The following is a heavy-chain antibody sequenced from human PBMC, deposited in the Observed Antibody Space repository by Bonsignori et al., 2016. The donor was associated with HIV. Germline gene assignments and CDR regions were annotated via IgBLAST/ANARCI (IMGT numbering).Heavy chain of an antibody. D-gene: IGHD4-17*01. Sequence: QVHLQESGPGLVKPSQTLSLTCGVSGGSISSDGYSWTWIRQSPGRGLEWIGYVHHSGQSHYNASLESRATISVDTSRNQFSLKLSFVTAADTAMYFCVRGDDLKTTAFDVWGQGRMVVVSS. CDR1: GGSISSDGYS. CDR2: VHHSGQS. J-gene: IGHJ3*01. V-gene: IGHV4-30-4*07. CDR3: VRGDDLKTTAFDV.